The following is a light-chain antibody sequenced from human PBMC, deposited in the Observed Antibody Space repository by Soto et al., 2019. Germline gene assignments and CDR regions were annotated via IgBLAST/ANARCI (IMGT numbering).Light chain of an antibody. CDR1: QSVSPW. Sequence: IQMTQTPSTLSASVGDRVTITCRASQSVSPWLAWYQQIPGKAPKLLIYDVSNLQFGIPSRFSGSGSETEFTLTISGLQPDDFATYYCQQYTTFSPTFGQGTKLDI. V-gene: IGKV1-5*01. CDR3: QQYTTFSPT. CDR2: DVS. J-gene: IGKJ2*01.